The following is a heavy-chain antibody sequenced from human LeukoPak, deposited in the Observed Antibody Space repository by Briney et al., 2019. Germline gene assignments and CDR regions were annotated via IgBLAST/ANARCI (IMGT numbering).Heavy chain of an antibody. CDR1: GYTFTSYG. CDR3: ARGDGTMVRGVSPRFDY. CDR2: ISAYNGNT. Sequence: ASVKVSCKASGYTFTSYGISWVRQAPGQGLEWMGWISAYNGNTNYAQKLQGRVTMTTDTSTSTAYMELRSLRSDDTAVYYCARGDGTMVRGVSPRFDYWGQGTLVTVSS. J-gene: IGHJ4*02. D-gene: IGHD3-10*01. V-gene: IGHV1-18*04.